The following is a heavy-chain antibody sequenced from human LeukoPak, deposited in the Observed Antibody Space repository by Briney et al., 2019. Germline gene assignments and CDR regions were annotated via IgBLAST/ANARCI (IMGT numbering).Heavy chain of an antibody. J-gene: IGHJ4*02. CDR3: AEDGYGRLPDY. Sequence: GGSLRLSCAASGFPYDVYPVHWVRQAPGEGLEGVSLISWGRCSRYYADSVKGRFTISRDNSKNSLYLQMNSLRSEDTALYYCAEDGYGRLPDYWGQGTLVTVSS. CDR1: GFPYDVYP. D-gene: IGHD5-12*01. V-gene: IGHV3-43*01. CDR2: ISWGRCSR.